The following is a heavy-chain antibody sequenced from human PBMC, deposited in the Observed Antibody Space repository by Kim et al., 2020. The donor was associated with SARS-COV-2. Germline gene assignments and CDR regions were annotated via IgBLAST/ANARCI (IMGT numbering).Heavy chain of an antibody. Sequence: GGSLRLSCAASGFTVSSNYMSWVRQAPGKGLEWVSVIYSGGSTYYADSVKGRFTISRDNSKNTLYLQMNSLRAEDTAVYYCARCPYYDFWSGSSDYGMDVWGQGTTVTVSS. CDR3: ARCPYYDFWSGSSDYGMDV. CDR1: GFTVSSNY. J-gene: IGHJ6*02. CDR2: IYSGGST. V-gene: IGHV3-66*01. D-gene: IGHD3-3*01.